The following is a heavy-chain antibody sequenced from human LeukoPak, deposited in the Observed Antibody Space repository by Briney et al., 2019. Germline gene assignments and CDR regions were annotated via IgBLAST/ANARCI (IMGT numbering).Heavy chain of an antibody. J-gene: IGHJ6*03. V-gene: IGHV3-48*03. CDR3: AREVAATPIYYYYYMDV. CDR1: GFTFSAFE. CDR2: ISTSGSTI. D-gene: IGHD2-15*01. Sequence: PGGSLRLSCAASGFTFSAFEMHWVRQAPGKGLEWISYISTSGSTIFYADSVKGRFTISRDNAKNSLYLQMNSLRAEDTAVYYCAREVAATPIYYYYYMDVWGKGTTVTVSS.